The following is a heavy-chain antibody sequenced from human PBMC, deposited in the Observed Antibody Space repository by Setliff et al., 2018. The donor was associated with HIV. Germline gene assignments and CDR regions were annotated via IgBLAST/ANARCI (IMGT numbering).Heavy chain of an antibody. CDR2: IYNSGST. CDR3: ARETNASGSLTPYWYFDL. V-gene: IGHV4-30-4*08. J-gene: IGHJ2*01. D-gene: IGHD3-10*01. CDR1: GGSISSGDYY. Sequence: SETLSLTCTVSGGSISSGDYYWTWIRQPPGKGLEWIGYIYNSGSTYYEPSLRGRVTISIDRSKNQFSLKLNSVTAADTAVYYCARETNASGSLTPYWYFDLWGRGTRVTVPS.